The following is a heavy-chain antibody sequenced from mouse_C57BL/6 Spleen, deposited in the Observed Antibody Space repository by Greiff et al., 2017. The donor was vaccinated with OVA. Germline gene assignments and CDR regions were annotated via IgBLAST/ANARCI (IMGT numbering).Heavy chain of an antibody. J-gene: IGHJ1*03. CDR2: IDPSDSYP. V-gene: IGHV1-69*01. CDR1: GYTFTSYW. CDR3: ARNNYGSPWYFDV. D-gene: IGHD1-1*01. Sequence: QVQLQQPGAELVMPGASVKLSCKASGYTFTSYWMNWVKQRPGQGLEWIGEIDPSDSYPTYNQKFKGKSTLTVDHSSSTAYMQLSSLPSEDSAVYYCARNNYGSPWYFDVWGTGTTVTVSS.